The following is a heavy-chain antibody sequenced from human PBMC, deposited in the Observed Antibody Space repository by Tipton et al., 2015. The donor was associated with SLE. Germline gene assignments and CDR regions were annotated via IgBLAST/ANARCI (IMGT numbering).Heavy chain of an antibody. CDR3: AKVLAYRGGLDY. D-gene: IGHD2-21*01. Sequence: SLRLSCTASGFTFTSYGMHWVRQAPGKGLEWLAFIRYDGANKYYAESVKDRFSISRDHYKNTLYLQMNSLSAEDTAVYYCAKVLAYRGGLDYWGQGTLVTVSS. CDR2: IRYDGANK. V-gene: IGHV3-30*02. J-gene: IGHJ4*02. CDR1: GFTFTSYG.